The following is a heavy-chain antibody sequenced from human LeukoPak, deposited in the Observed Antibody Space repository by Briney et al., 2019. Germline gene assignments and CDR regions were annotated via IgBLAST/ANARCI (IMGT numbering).Heavy chain of an antibody. CDR3: AREYGSSSGGY. J-gene: IGHJ4*02. CDR2: ISYDGSNK. V-gene: IGHV3-30-3*01. CDR1: GFTFSSYA. D-gene: IGHD6-13*01. Sequence: TGGSLRLSCAASGFTFSSYAMHWVRQAPGKGLEWVAVISYDGSNKYYADSVKGRFTISRDNSKNTLYLQMNSLRAEDTAVYYCAREYGSSSGGYWGQGTLVTVSS.